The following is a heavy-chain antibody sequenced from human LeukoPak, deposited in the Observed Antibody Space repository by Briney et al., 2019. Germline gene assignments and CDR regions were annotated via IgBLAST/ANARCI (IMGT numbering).Heavy chain of an antibody. CDR2: ISSSSRTI. CDR1: GFTFSSYS. CDR3: ARVGDGRGGYDPIPFDY. D-gene: IGHD5-12*01. J-gene: IGHJ4*02. Sequence: GGSLRLSCAASGFTFSSYSMNWVRQAPGKGLERVSYISSSSRTIYYADSVKGRFTISRDNAKNSLYLQMNSLRDEDTAVYYCARVGDGRGGYDPIPFDYWGQGTLVTVSS. V-gene: IGHV3-48*02.